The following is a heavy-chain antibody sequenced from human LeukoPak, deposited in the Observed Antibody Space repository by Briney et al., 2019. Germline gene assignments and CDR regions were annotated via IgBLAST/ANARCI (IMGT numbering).Heavy chain of an antibody. CDR3: ARGWFSGSYLLDY. CDR1: GFTFSSYS. CDR2: ISSSSSYI. V-gene: IGHV3-21*01. D-gene: IGHD1-26*01. J-gene: IGHJ4*02. Sequence: PGGSLRLSCAASGFTFSSYSMNWVRQAPGKGLEWVSSISSSSSYIYYADSVKGRFTISRDNAKNSLYLQMNSLRAEDTAVYYCARGWFSGSYLLDYWGQGTLVTVSS.